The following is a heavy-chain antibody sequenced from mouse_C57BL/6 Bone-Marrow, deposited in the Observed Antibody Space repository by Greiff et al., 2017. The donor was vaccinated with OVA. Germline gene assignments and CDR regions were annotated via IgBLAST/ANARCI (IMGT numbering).Heavy chain of an antibody. CDR2: IYPRDGST. D-gene: IGHD2-5*01. CDR1: GYTFTSYD. J-gene: IGHJ4*01. CDR3: ARSGYYSNYYYCAMDY. Sequence: QVQLQQSGPELVKPGASVKLSCKASGYTFTSYDINWVKQRPGQGLEWIGWIYPRDGSTMYNEKFKDKATLTVDTSYSTAYMELHSLTSADSAVYFCARSGYYSNYYYCAMDYWGQGTSVTVSS. V-gene: IGHV1-85*01.